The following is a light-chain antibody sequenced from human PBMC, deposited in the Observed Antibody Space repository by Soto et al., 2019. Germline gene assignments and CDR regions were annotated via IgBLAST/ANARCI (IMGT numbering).Light chain of an antibody. CDR2: GVT. J-gene: IGLJ2*01. CDR3: RSSSGLNNVVV. Sequence: QSALTQPPSASGSPGQSVSISCTGTSSDIGGYNYVSWYQQHPGKAPTLIIYGVTKRSSGVPDRFSGSKSGNTASLTVSGLQSEDEADYYCRSSSGLNNVVVFGGGTKVTVL. CDR1: SSDIGGYNY. V-gene: IGLV2-8*01.